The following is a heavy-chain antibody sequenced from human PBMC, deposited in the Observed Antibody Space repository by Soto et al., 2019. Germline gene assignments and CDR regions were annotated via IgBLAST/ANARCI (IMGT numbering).Heavy chain of an antibody. D-gene: IGHD2-21*01. CDR1: GFRFDGYA. Sequence: AGGSLRICCAVSGFRFDGYAMHCVLQAPGKGLEWVSGISWNSGIIGYADSVKGRFTISRDNAENSLYLHMNSLRVEDTALYYCVKDYSSVGNRSHDDYSSQGTEDSVSS. CDR3: VKDYSSVGNRSHDDY. CDR2: ISWNSGII. V-gene: IGHV3-9*01. J-gene: IGHJ4*02.